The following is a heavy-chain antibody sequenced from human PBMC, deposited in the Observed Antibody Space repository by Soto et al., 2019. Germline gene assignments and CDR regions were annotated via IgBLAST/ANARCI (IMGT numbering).Heavy chain of an antibody. D-gene: IGHD3-3*01. CDR2: IYPGDSDT. Sequence: GESLEISCKGSGYSFTSYWIGWVRQMPGKGLEWMGIIYPGDSDTRYSPSLPGQVTISADKSISTAYLQWSSLRAWGTAMVYCASPESRRFFEWFPRAHRFDPWGQGTPVTVS. J-gene: IGHJ5*02. V-gene: IGHV5-51*01. CDR1: GYSFTSYW. CDR3: ASPESRRFFEWFPRAHRFDP.